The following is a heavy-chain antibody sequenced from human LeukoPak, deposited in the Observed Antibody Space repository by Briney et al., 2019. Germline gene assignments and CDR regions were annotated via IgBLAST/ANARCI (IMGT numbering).Heavy chain of an antibody. CDR1: GFTFSSYA. D-gene: IGHD3-9*01. CDR3: AREPPYYDILTGPDY. V-gene: IGHV3-48*01. J-gene: IGHJ4*02. CDR2: ISSSSSTI. Sequence: GGSLTLSCAAAGFTFSSYAMSWVRQPPRKGLEWDSYISSSSSTIYYADSVKGRFTISRDNAKNHLYLQMNRLRAEDKAVYYCAREPPYYDILTGPDYWGQGTLVTVSS.